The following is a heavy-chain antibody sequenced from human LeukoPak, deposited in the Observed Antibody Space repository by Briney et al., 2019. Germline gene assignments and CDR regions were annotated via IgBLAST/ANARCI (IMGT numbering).Heavy chain of an antibody. D-gene: IGHD2-15*01. CDR1: GGSLSGYY. CDR3: ARVPYCSGGTCNYYYYYGMDV. CDR2: GNDGGLT. Sequence: PSETLSLTCAVHGGSLSGYYWSWIRQPPGKGLEWIGEGNDGGLTKYNPSLKSRVIVSVDTSKNQFFLKVSSVTAADTAVYYCARVPYCSGGTCNYYYYYGMDVWGQGTTVTVSS. V-gene: IGHV4-34*01. J-gene: IGHJ6*02.